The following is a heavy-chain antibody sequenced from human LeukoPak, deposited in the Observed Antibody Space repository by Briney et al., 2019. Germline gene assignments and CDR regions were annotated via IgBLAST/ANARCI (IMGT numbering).Heavy chain of an antibody. D-gene: IGHD6-13*01. J-gene: IGHJ4*02. CDR2: ISCNGGST. Sequence: GGSLRLSCSASGFTFSSYAMHWVRQAPGKGLEYVSAISCNGGSTYYADSVKGRFTISRDNSKNTLYLQMSSLRAEDTAVYYCVKDRAYSSSWFDYWGQGTLVTVSS. CDR1: GFTFSSYA. V-gene: IGHV3-64D*06. CDR3: VKDRAYSSSWFDY.